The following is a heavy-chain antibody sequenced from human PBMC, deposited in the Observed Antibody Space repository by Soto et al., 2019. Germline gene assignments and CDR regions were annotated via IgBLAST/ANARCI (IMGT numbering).Heavy chain of an antibody. D-gene: IGHD5-18*01. CDR1: GGSISSYY. CDR2: IYYSGST. CDR3: ASSGYAGGWFDP. V-gene: IGHV4-59*01. Sequence: QVQLQESGPGLVKPSETLSLTCTVSGGSISSYYWSWIRQPPGKGLEWIGYIYYSGSTNYNPSLKSRVTISVDTSKNQFSLKLSSVTAADTAVYYCASSGYAGGWFDPWGQGTLVTVSS. J-gene: IGHJ5*02.